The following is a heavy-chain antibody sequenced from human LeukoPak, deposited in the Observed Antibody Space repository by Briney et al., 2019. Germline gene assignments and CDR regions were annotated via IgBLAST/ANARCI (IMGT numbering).Heavy chain of an antibody. CDR3: ASEDSSSWYAPFDY. CDR1: GGSISSSSYY. CDR2: IYYSGST. Sequence: SETLSLTCTVSGGSISSSSYYWGWIRQPPGKGLEWIGSIYYSGSTYYNPSLKSRVTISVDTSKNQFSLKLSSVTAADTAVYYCASEDSSSWYAPFDYWGQGILVTVSS. V-gene: IGHV4-39*01. D-gene: IGHD6-13*01. J-gene: IGHJ4*02.